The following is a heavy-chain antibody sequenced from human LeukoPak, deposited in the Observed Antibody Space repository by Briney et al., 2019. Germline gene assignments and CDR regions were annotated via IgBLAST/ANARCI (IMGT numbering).Heavy chain of an antibody. CDR1: GGSISSYY. Sequence: PSETLSLTCTVSGGSISSYYWSWIRQPPGKGLEWIGYIYYSGSTNYNPSLKSRVTISVDTSKNQFSLKLTSVTAADTAVYYCARGGFCRGGSCYSSTYFDYWGQGTLVTVSS. D-gene: IGHD2-15*01. CDR3: ARGGFCRGGSCYSSTYFDY. CDR2: IYYSGST. J-gene: IGHJ4*02. V-gene: IGHV4-59*01.